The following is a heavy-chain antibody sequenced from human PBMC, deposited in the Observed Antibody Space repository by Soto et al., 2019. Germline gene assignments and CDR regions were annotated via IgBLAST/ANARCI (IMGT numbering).Heavy chain of an antibody. V-gene: IGHV3-23*01. CDR2: ILAVDGIT. CDR3: AKWAGTYGVYARYFHY. J-gene: IGHJ1*01. Sequence: EVQLLESGGGLVQPGGSLRLSCAASGFSFSSYGMSWVRQAPGKGPEWVATILAVDGITDYADAVRGRFTISRDNSKNMLHLQMNGLRAEDTAVYYCAKWAGTYGVYARYFHYWGQGTLVTVSS. D-gene: IGHD4-17*01. CDR1: GFSFSSYG.